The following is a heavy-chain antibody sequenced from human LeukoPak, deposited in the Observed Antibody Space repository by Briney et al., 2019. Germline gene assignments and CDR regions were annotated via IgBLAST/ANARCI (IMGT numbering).Heavy chain of an antibody. Sequence: ASVKVSCKASGYTFTSYAMNWVRQAPGQGLEWMGWINTNTGNPTYAQGFTGRFVFSLDTSVSTAYLQISSLKAEDTAVYYCARGKGWSVVVPAAMQGNWFDPWGQGTLVTVSS. CDR1: GYTFTSYA. V-gene: IGHV7-4-1*02. D-gene: IGHD2-2*01. CDR2: INTNTGNP. J-gene: IGHJ5*02. CDR3: ARGKGWSVVVPAAMQGNWFDP.